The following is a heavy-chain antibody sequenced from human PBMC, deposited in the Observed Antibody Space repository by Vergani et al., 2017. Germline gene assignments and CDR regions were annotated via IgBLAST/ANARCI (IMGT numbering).Heavy chain of an antibody. CDR3: ARLYGRDSSGSKYFDY. V-gene: IGHV5-51*01. CDR1: GYSFTNYW. Sequence: EVQLVQSGAEVKKPGESLKISCQISGYSFTNYWIGWVRQMPGNGLEWMGIIHPADSDTRYSPSFQGQVTISVDKSISPAYLQRSSLRASDSAMYYCARLYGRDSSGSKYFDYGGQGTLVTVSS. CDR2: IHPADSDT. J-gene: IGHJ4*02. D-gene: IGHD3-22*01.